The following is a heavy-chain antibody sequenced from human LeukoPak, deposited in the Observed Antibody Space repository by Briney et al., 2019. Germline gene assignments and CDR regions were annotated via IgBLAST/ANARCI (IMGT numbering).Heavy chain of an antibody. Sequence: TGGSLRLSCAASGFTFSSYSMNWVRQAPGKGLEWISYISSSSATIYYADSAKGRFTISRDNAKNSLYLQMNSLTAEDTAVYYCARGGGSGYRVVDYWGQGTLVTVSS. V-gene: IGHV3-48*01. D-gene: IGHD5-12*01. CDR2: ISSSSATI. CDR3: ARGGGSGYRVVDY. CDR1: GFTFSSYS. J-gene: IGHJ4*02.